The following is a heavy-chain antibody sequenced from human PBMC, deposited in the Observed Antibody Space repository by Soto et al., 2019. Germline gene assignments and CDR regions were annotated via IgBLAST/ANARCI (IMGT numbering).Heavy chain of an antibody. Sequence: GGSLRLSCASSGFTFSNYGMHLVRQAPDRGLEWVAVIWYDGSKKFYAESVKSRITINPDTSKNQFSLHLNSVTPEDTAVYYCVRLIGNSWLDFWGQGTLVTVSS. CDR1: GFTFSNYG. CDR3: VRLIGNSWLDF. D-gene: IGHD1-26*01. J-gene: IGHJ5*01. V-gene: IGHV3-33*01. CDR2: IWYDGSKK.